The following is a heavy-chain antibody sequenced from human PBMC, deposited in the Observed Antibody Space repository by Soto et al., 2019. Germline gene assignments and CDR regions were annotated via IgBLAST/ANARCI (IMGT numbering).Heavy chain of an antibody. Sequence: GGSLRLSCVVSGFRFEDHAMHWVRQAPGKGLGWVSGISWDSDTIDYADSVKGRFTVSRDNAKNSLYLQMNSLRPEDTAFYYWNKHGQHNYFDLWGEGTLVTVFS. CDR2: ISWDSDTI. V-gene: IGHV3-9*01. J-gene: IGHJ5*02. CDR3: NKHGQHNYFDL. CDR1: GFRFEDHA.